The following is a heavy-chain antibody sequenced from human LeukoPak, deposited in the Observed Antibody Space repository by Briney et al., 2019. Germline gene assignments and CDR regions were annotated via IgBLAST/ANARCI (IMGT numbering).Heavy chain of an antibody. V-gene: IGHV3-23*01. CDR3: ASSSWLLYYFDY. CDR2: ISGSGGST. Sequence: ETLSLTCTVSGGSISSYYWSWVRQAPGKGLEWVSAISGSGGSTYYADSVKGRFTISRDNSKNTLYLQMNSLRAEDTAVYYCASSSWLLYYFDYWGQGTLVTVSS. CDR1: GGSISSYY. D-gene: IGHD6-13*01. J-gene: IGHJ4*02.